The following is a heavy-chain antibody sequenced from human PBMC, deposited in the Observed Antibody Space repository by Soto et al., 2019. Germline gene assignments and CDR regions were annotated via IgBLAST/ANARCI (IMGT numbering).Heavy chain of an antibody. V-gene: IGHV4-39*01. Sequence: SETLSLTCSVSGDSISNSRFYWAWIRQPPGEGLEWIGSIYHTGNAYYNPSLRSRVTISVDTSKNQFSLKLTSVTAADAALYYCARDFFDSSDYTTNWFDPWGQGTLVTVSS. CDR1: GDSISNSRFY. J-gene: IGHJ5*02. CDR3: ARDFFDSSDYTTNWFDP. CDR2: IYHTGNA. D-gene: IGHD3-22*01.